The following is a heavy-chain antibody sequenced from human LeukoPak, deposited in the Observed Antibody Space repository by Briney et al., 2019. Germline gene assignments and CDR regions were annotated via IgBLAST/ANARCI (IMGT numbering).Heavy chain of an antibody. D-gene: IGHD2-2*01. Sequence: ASVKVSCKASGYTFTSYYMHWVRQAPGQGLEWMAIINPSGGSTSYAQKFQGRVTMTRDTSTSTVYMELSSLRSEDTAVYYCARESNIVVVPSSARYDYWGQGTLVTVSS. V-gene: IGHV1-46*01. CDR1: GYTFTSYY. CDR3: ARESNIVVVPSSARYDY. J-gene: IGHJ4*02. CDR2: INPSGGST.